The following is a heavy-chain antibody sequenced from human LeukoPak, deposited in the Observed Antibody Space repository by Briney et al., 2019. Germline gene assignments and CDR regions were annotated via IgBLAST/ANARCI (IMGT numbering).Heavy chain of an antibody. Sequence: GGSLRLSCAASGFTFSGSAMHWVRQASGDALEWVGSIRSEANSYATAYAGSVKGRFTISRDDSKNTAYLQMNSLTTEDTAVYYCTRQGPTVDYWGQGTLVTVSS. CDR2: IRSEANSYAT. CDR3: TRQGPTVDY. V-gene: IGHV3-73*01. CDR1: GFTFSGSA. J-gene: IGHJ4*02.